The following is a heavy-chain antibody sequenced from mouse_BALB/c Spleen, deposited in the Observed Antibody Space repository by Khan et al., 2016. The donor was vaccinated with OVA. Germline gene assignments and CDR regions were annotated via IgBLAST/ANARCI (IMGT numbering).Heavy chain of an antibody. J-gene: IGHJ3*01. CDR1: GFTFSTYA. CDR3: ARHNYGPFAY. V-gene: IGHV5-9-3*01. Sequence: EVELVESGGDLVRPGGSLKLSCSASGFTFSTYAMSWVRQTPEKRLEWVATISSSGDYIYYPDSVKGRFTISRATAKNTLYLQRSSLRSEDTAMYYCARHNYGPFAYWGQGTLVTVSA. D-gene: IGHD1-1*01. CDR2: ISSSGDYI.